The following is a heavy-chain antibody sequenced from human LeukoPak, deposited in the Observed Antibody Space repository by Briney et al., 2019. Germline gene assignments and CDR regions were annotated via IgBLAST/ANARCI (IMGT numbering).Heavy chain of an antibody. D-gene: IGHD4-17*01. V-gene: IGHV3-30*18. CDR1: GFTFSSYG. CDR3: AKDPRYGDHFGSPSRGSNWFDP. J-gene: IGHJ5*02. CDR2: ISYDGSNK. Sequence: GGSLRLSCAASGFTFSSYGMHWVRQAPGKGLEWVAVISYDGSNKYCADSVKGRFTISRDNSKNTLYLQMNSLRAEDTAVYYCAKDPRYGDHFGSPSRGSNWFDPWGQGTLVTVSS.